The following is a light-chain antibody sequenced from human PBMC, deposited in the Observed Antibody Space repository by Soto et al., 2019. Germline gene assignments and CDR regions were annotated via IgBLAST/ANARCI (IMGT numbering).Light chain of an antibody. J-gene: IGKJ2*01. Sequence: EIVLTQSPGTLSLSPGESATLSCRASQSVSTSYLAWYQQRPGQAPRLLIYGASNRATGIPDRFSGSGSGTDFTLTISRLEPEDCAVYYCQQHVTSPYAFGQGTKLEIQ. CDR3: QQHVTSPYA. V-gene: IGKV3-20*01. CDR2: GAS. CDR1: QSVSTSY.